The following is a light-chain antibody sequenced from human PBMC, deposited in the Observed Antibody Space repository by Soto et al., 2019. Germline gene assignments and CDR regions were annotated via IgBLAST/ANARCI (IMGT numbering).Light chain of an antibody. J-gene: IGKJ1*01. CDR2: GAS. Sequence: EIVLTQSPGTLSLSPGERATLSCRASQSVSSSYLAWYQQKPGQAPRLLIQGASSRATGIPDRFSGSGSGTDFTLTISRLEPEDFAVYYCQQYGSSPRTFGQGTKVVIK. CDR3: QQYGSSPRT. V-gene: IGKV3-20*01. CDR1: QSVSSSY.